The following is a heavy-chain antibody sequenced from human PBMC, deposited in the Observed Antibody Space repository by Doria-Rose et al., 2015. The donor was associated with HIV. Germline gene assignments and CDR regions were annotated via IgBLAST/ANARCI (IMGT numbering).Heavy chain of an antibody. Sequence: QVTLKESGPVLVKPTETLTLTCTVSGVSLSSPGMGVSWIRRPPGKALEWLANTYSDAERSYKTSLKSRITISRGTSKSQVVITMTDRDPVDTATYYCARIKSSRWYHKYYFDFWGQGTLVIVSA. CDR2: TYSDAER. D-gene: IGHD6-13*01. J-gene: IGHJ4*02. CDR1: GVSLSSPGMG. V-gene: IGHV2-26*01. CDR3: ARIKSSRWYHKYYFDF.